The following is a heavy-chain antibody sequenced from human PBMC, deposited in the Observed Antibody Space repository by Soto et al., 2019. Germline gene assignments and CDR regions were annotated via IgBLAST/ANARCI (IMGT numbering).Heavy chain of an antibody. Sequence: GGSLRLSCAASGFTFSSYSMNWVRQAPGKGLEWVSSISSSSSYIYYADSVKGRFTISRENAKNSLYLQMNSLRAEDTAVYYCARDSSGWYLFDYWGQGTLVTVSS. CDR2: ISSSSSYI. J-gene: IGHJ4*02. CDR3: ARDSSGWYLFDY. V-gene: IGHV3-21*01. CDR1: GFTFSSYS. D-gene: IGHD6-19*01.